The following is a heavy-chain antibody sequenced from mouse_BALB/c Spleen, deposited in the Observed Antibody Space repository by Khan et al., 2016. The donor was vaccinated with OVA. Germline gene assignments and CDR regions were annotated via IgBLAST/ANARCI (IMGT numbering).Heavy chain of an antibody. CDR1: GFTFSNYG. CDR3: ASHLTGSFAY. V-gene: IGHV5-6*01. Sequence: EVELVESGGVLVKPGGSLKLSCAASGFTFSNYGMSWVRQIPDKRLEWVATINSDGTYTYYPDSVKGRFTISRNNAKNTLYLEMSSLKSEDTAMYYCASHLTGSFAYWGQGTLVTVSA. CDR2: INSDGTYT. J-gene: IGHJ3*01. D-gene: IGHD4-1*01.